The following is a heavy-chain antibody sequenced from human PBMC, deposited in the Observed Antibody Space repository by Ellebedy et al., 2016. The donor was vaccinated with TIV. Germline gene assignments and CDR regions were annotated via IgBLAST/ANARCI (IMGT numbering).Heavy chain of an antibody. V-gene: IGHV1-46*01. Sequence: AASVKVSCKASAYTFTSYYMHWVRQAPGQGLEWLGLINPSGGSTSSAQKFQGRVTMTRDTSTTTVYMELRSLRSEDTAVYYCARDAKFDPWGKGTLVTVSS. D-gene: IGHD4/OR15-4a*01. J-gene: IGHJ5*02. CDR3: ARDAKFDP. CDR1: AYTFTSYY. CDR2: INPSGGST.